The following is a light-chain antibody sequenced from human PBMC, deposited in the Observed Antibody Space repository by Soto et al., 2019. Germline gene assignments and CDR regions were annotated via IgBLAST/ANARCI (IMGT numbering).Light chain of an antibody. Sequence: DIVLTQSPDTLSLSPGERVTLSCRASQSVNRNYLAWYQQKRGQAPRLLIHDASTRATGIPARFSGSGSGTEFTLTISSLQSEDFAVYYCQQYKDWPRTFGQGTTVDI. V-gene: IGKV3D-15*01. J-gene: IGKJ1*01. CDR1: QSVNRNY. CDR2: DAS. CDR3: QQYKDWPRT.